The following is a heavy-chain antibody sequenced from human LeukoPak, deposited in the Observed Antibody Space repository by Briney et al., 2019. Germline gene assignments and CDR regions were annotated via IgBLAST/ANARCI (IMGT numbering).Heavy chain of an antibody. J-gene: IGHJ5*02. D-gene: IGHD2-15*01. Sequence: PGGSLRLSCAASGFTFDDYGMSWVRQAPGKGLEWVSGINWNGGSTGYADSVKGRFTISRDNAKNSLYLQMNSLRAEDTALYHCARSGCSGGSCYFFSWFDPWGQGTLVTVSS. CDR2: INWNGGST. CDR1: GFTFDDYG. CDR3: ARSGCSGGSCYFFSWFDP. V-gene: IGHV3-20*01.